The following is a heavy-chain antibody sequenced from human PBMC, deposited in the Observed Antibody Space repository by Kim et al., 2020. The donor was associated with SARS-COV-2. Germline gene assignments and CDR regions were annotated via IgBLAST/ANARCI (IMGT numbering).Heavy chain of an antibody. Sequence: GGSLRLSCAASGFTFSSYAMHWVRQAPGKGLEWVAVISYDGRNKYYADSVKGRFTISRDNSKNTLYLQMNSLRAEDTAVYYCARGDGSGSYPPYYYYYYGMDVWGQGTTVTVSS. D-gene: IGHD3-10*01. CDR2: ISYDGRNK. CDR3: ARGDGSGSYPPYYYYYYGMDV. V-gene: IGHV3-30*04. J-gene: IGHJ6*02. CDR1: GFTFSSYA.